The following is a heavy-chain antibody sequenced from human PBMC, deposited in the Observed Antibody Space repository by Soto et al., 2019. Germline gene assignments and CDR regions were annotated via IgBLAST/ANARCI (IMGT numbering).Heavy chain of an antibody. CDR2: INHSGSP. J-gene: IGHJ5*02. CDR3: ATANWSHHYFDP. Sequence: QVRLQQWGTGLLKSSETLSLTCAVYGGSFSGYYGSWLRQPPGKGPEWIGEINHSGSPNYNPSLKSRVTISVDTSKNQFSLKMTSVTAADTAVYYCATANWSHHYFDPWGQGTLVTVSS. D-gene: IGHD1-1*01. CDR1: GGSFSGYY. V-gene: IGHV4-34*01.